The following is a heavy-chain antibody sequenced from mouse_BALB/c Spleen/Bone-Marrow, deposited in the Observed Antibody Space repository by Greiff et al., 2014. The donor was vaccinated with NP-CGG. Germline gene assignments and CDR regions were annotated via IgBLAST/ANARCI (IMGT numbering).Heavy chain of an antibody. D-gene: IGHD1-1*01. J-gene: IGHJ2*01. CDR1: GYSFTGYN. CDR2: IDPYYGGT. CDR3: ARRGFITTVVEGYFDY. Sequence: VQLQQSGPELEKPGASVKISCKASGYSFTGYNMNWVKQSNGKSLEWIGNIDPYYGGTSYNQKFKGKATLTVDKSSSTAYMQLKSLTSEDTAVYYCARRGFITTVVEGYFDYWGQGTTLTVSS. V-gene: IGHV1-39*01.